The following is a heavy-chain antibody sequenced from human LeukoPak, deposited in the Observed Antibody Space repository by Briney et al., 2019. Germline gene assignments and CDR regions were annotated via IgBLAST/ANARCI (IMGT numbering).Heavy chain of an antibody. CDR3: GRPDFGSGNYYPPPH. D-gene: IGHD3-10*01. CDR1: GYTFTDYY. Sequence: ASVKVSCKASGYTFTDYYIHWVRQAPGQGLEYMGCINPSSGGTNYAQNFQGRVTMTRDTSISTVYMELSRLRSDDTAVYYCGRPDFGSGNYYPPPHWGQGTLVTVSS. J-gene: IGHJ4*02. CDR2: INPSSGGT. V-gene: IGHV1-2*02.